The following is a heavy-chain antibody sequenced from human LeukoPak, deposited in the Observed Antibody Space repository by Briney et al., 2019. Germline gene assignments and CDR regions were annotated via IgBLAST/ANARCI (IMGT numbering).Heavy chain of an antibody. CDR3: ARSPNTITGVEDYFDS. CDR2: ISDIGSIM. CDR1: GLTFSSYE. J-gene: IGHJ4*02. V-gene: IGHV3-48*03. D-gene: IGHD7-27*01. Sequence: SGGSLRLSCAVSGLTFSSYEMNWVRQAPGKGLEWVSYISDIGSIMYYADSVKGRFTISRDNAKNSLYLQMNSLRAEDTAVYYCARSPNTITGVEDYFDSWGQGTLVTVSS.